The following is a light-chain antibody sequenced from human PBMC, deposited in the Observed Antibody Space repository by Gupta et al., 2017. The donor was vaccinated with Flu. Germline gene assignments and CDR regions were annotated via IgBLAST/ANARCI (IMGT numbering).Light chain of an antibody. V-gene: IGLV2-14*01. CDR1: SSDVGGYNS. CDR2: EVT. J-gene: IGLJ3*02. CDR3: SSYTSRTTLV. Sequence: QSALTQPASVSGSPGQSITISCTGTSSDVGGYNSVSWYQQFPDQAPKLMISEVTNRPAGVSYRFSGSKSGNTASLTISGLQPEDEADYYCSSYTSRTTLVFGGGTKLTVL.